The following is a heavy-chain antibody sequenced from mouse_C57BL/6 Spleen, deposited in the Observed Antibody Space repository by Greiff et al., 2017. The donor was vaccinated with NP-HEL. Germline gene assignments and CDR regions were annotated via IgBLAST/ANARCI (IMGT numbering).Heavy chain of an antibody. J-gene: IGHJ3*01. Sequence: EVKLMESEGGLVQPGSSMKLSCTASGFTFSDYYMAWVRQVPEKGLEWVANINYDGSSTYYLDSLKSRFIISRDNAKNILYLQMSSLKSEDTATYYCARGGGSAWFAYWGQGTLVTVSA. CDR2: INYDGSST. D-gene: IGHD3-1*01. V-gene: IGHV5-16*01. CDR1: GFTFSDYY. CDR3: ARGGGSAWFAY.